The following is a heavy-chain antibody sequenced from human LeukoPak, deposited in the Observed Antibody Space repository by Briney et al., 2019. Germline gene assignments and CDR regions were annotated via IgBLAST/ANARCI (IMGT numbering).Heavy chain of an antibody. CDR2: IKFDGIQE. CDR1: GFSLGTYG. J-gene: IGHJ4*02. Sequence: GRSLRLSCAASGFSLGTYGMNWVRQAPGKGLEWVGGIKFDGIQEFYADSVKGRFTVSKDTSKNTLHLQMNSLRAEDTTVYYCASGSLGHNYDSSGYEYGGQGPLVTVSS. D-gene: IGHD3-22*01. V-gene: IGHV3-33*05. CDR3: ASGSLGHNYDSSGYEY.